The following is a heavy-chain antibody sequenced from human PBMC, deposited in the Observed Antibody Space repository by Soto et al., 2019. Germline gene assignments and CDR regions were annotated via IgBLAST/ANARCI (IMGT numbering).Heavy chain of an antibody. V-gene: IGHV3-11*01. J-gene: IGHJ5*02. Sequence: GSLRLSGAASGFTFSDYYMSWIRQAPGKGLEWVSYISSGGTTIYYADSVKGRFTISRDDAKNSLYLQMNSLRPEDTAVYFCATKGGGFYFGFDPWGQGTLVTVSS. D-gene: IGHD3-22*01. CDR2: ISSGGTTI. CDR1: GFTFSDYY. CDR3: ATKGGGFYFGFDP.